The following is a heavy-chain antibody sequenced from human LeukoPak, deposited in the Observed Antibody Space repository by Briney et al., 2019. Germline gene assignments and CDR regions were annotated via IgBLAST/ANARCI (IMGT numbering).Heavy chain of an antibody. CDR3: ARDRREWDYYYYYMDV. D-gene: IGHD3-3*01. CDR1: GGSISSYY. V-gene: IGHV4-59*01. J-gene: IGHJ6*03. CDR2: IYYSGST. Sequence: SETLSLTCTVSGGSISSYYWSWIRQPPGKGLEWIGYIYYSGSTNYNPSLKSRVTISVDTSKNQFSLKLSSVTAADTAVYYCARDRREWDYYYYYMDVWGKGTTVTVSS.